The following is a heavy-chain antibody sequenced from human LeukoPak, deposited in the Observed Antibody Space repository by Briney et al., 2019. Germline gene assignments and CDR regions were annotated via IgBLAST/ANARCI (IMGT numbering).Heavy chain of an antibody. D-gene: IGHD3-16*02. CDR1: GGTFSSYA. CDR3: AIVWGSYRNRDFDY. CDR2: IIPMFGTA. V-gene: IGHV1-69*06. J-gene: IGHJ4*02. Sequence: SVKVCCKASGGTFSSYAISWVRQAPGQGLEWMGGIIPMFGTANYAQKFQGRVTITADKSTSTAYMELSSLRSEDTAVYYCAIVWGSYRNRDFDYWGQGTLVTVSS.